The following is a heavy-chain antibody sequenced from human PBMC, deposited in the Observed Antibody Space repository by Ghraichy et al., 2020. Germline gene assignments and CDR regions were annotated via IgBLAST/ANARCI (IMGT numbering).Heavy chain of an antibody. J-gene: IGHJ2*01. CDR2: ITSGSSFV. D-gene: IGHD3-3*01. CDR1: GFTFSSYS. Sequence: GGSLRLSCAASGFTFSSYSINWVRQAPGKGLEWVSSITSGSSFVYYADSVKGRFTISRDNAKNSLYLQMNSLRAEDTAVYYCARADGGEEYYDFWSGATKSLRGVNWYFDLWGRGTLVTVSS. CDR3: ARADGGEEYYDFWSGATKSLRGVNWYFDL. V-gene: IGHV3-21*01.